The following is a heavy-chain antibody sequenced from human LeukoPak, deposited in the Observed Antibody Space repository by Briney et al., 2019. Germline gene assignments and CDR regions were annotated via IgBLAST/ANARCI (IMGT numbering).Heavy chain of an antibody. Sequence: SETPSLTCTVSGGSISSGDYYWSWIRQPPGKGLEWIGYIYYSGSTYYNPSLKSRVTMSVDTSKNQFSLKLSSVTAADTAVFYCARDRSGIAADWGQGILVTVSS. CDR1: GGSISSGDYY. D-gene: IGHD6-25*01. V-gene: IGHV4-30-4*01. CDR2: IYYSGST. CDR3: ARDRSGIAAD. J-gene: IGHJ4*02.